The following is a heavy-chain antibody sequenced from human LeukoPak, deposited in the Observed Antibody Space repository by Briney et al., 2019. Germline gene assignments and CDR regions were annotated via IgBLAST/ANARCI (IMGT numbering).Heavy chain of an antibody. D-gene: IGHD3-10*01. J-gene: IGHJ3*02. V-gene: IGHV1-69*11. CDR3: VTGGAYRDAFDI. CDR2: IIPILSQV. Sequence: ASVKVSCKASGGIFSTYAINWVRQAPGQGLEWMGRIIPILSQVNYAQKFQGRVSITADESTSTAYMDLSSLRPDDTAVYYCVTGGAYRDAFDIWGQGTMVIVSS. CDR1: GGIFSTYA.